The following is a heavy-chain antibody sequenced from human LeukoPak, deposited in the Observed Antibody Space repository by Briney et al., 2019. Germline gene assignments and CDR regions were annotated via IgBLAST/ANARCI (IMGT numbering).Heavy chain of an antibody. CDR2: IYYSGST. CDR3: ASAGYSSSWNDDYFDY. V-gene: IGHV4-59*06. D-gene: IGHD6-13*01. J-gene: IGHJ4*02. Sequence: SETLSLTCTVSGVSISSHYWSWIRQPPGKGLEWIGYIYYSGSTYYNPSLKSRVTISVDTSKNQFSLKLSSVTAADTAVYYCASAGYSSSWNDDYFDYWGQGTLVTVSS. CDR1: GVSISSHY.